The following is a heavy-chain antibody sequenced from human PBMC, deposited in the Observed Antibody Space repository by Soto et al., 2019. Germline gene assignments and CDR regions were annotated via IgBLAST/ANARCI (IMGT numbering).Heavy chain of an antibody. CDR3: ARDPRYYVLVGYFDY. CDR2: ISYDGSNK. J-gene: IGHJ4*02. D-gene: IGHD1-26*01. CDR1: GFTFSIYA. V-gene: IGHV3-30-3*01. Sequence: GGSLRLSCAASGFTFSIYAMHWVRQAPGKGLEWVAVISYDGSNKYYADSVKGRFTISRDNSKNTLYLQMNSLRAEDTAVYYSARDPRYYVLVGYFDYWGQGTLVTVSS.